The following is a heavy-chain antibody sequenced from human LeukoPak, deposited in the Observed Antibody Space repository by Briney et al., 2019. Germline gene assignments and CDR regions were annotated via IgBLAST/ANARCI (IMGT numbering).Heavy chain of an antibody. CDR3: ARGRIYSSGWSDAFDI. CDR2: ISSSGSTI. D-gene: IGHD6-19*01. CDR1: GFTFSDYY. V-gene: IGHV3-11*04. Sequence: GGSLRLSCAASGFTFSDYYMSWIRQAPGKGLEWVSYISSSGSTIYYADSVKGRFTISRDNSKNTLYLQMNSLRAEDTAVYYCARGRIYSSGWSDAFDIWGQGTMVTVSS. J-gene: IGHJ3*02.